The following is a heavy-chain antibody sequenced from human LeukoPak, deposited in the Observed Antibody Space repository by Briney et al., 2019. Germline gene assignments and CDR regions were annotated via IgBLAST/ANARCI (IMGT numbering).Heavy chain of an antibody. CDR3: ARVRRLQGIVVVVAATQPGMDV. CDR1: GFIFDDYA. D-gene: IGHD2-15*01. V-gene: IGHV3-43*02. Sequence: HPGGSLRLSCAASGFIFDDYAMHWVRQAPGKGLEWVSLISGDGGSTYYADSVKGRFTISRDNAKNSLYLQMNSLRAEDTAVYYCARVRRLQGIVVVVAATQPGMDVWGQGTTVTVSS. CDR2: ISGDGGST. J-gene: IGHJ6*02.